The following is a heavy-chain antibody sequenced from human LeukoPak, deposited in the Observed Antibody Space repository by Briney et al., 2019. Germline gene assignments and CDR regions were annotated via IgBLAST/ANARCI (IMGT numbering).Heavy chain of an antibody. J-gene: IGHJ4*02. V-gene: IGHV3-30*18. CDR1: GFTFSSYG. CDR2: ISYDGGNK. D-gene: IGHD4-17*01. Sequence: PGGSLRLSCAASGFTFSSYGMHWVRQAPGKGLEWVAVISYDGGNKYYADSVKGRFTISRDNSKNTLYLQMNSLRAEDTAVYYCAKDSSYYGDPYYFDYWGQGTLVTVSS. CDR3: AKDSSYYGDPYYFDY.